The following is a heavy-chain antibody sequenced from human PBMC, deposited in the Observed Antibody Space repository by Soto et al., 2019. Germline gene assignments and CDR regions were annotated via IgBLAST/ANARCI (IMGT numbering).Heavy chain of an antibody. CDR3: ARQLSSSTTYYYYYYMDV. V-gene: IGHV4-39*01. Sequence: PSETPSLTCTVSGGSISSSSYYWGWIRQPPGKGLEWIGSIYYSGSTYYNPSLKSRVTISVDTSKNQFSLKLSSVTAADTAVYYCARQLSSSTTYYYYYYMDVWGKGTTVTVSS. D-gene: IGHD6-6*01. CDR1: GGSISSSSYY. CDR2: IYYSGST. J-gene: IGHJ6*03.